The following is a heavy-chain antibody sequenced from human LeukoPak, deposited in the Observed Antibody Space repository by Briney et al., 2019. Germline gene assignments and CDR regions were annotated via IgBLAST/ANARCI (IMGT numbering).Heavy chain of an antibody. CDR3: ARGPGYCSGGSCLWFDP. J-gene: IGHJ5*02. D-gene: IGHD2-15*01. Sequence: ASVTVSCKASGYTFTSYGIGWVRQAPGQGLEWMGWISAYNGNTNYAQKLQGRVTMTTDTSTSTAYMELRSLRSDDTAVYYCARGPGYCSGGSCLWFDPWGQGTLVTVSS. CDR2: ISAYNGNT. V-gene: IGHV1-18*01. CDR1: GYTFTSYG.